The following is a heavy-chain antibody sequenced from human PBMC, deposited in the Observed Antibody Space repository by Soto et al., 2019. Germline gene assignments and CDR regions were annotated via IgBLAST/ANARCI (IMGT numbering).Heavy chain of an antibody. J-gene: IGHJ6*02. CDR2: ISGYNGDT. CDR3: AKNGQPPYYYYGLDV. D-gene: IGHD2-8*01. CDR1: GYTFTRYG. Sequence: QGHLVQSGAEVKKPGASVKVSCKASGYTFTRYGISWVRQAPGQGLEWMGWISGYNGDTNYAQNLQGRVTMTIDTSTTTAHMELRSLTSADTAVYYCAKNGQPPYYYYGLDVWGQGTTVTVSS. V-gene: IGHV1-18*01.